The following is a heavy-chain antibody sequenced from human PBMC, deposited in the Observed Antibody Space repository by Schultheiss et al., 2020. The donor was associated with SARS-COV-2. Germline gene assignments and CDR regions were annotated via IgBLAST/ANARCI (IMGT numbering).Heavy chain of an antibody. D-gene: IGHD2-2*01. V-gene: IGHV3-72*01. CDR3: ARVSTRKEFDY. CDR1: GFTFSRYN. Sequence: GGSLRLSCAASGFTFSRYNMNWVRQAPGKGLEWVGRTRNKANSYTTEYAASVKGRFTISRDDSKNSLYLQMNSLKTEDTAVYYCARVSTRKEFDYWGQGTLVTVSS. CDR2: TRNKANSYTT. J-gene: IGHJ4*02.